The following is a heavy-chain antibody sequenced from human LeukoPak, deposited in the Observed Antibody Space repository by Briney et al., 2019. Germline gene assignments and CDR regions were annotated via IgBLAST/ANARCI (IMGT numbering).Heavy chain of an antibody. CDR1: GYTFTGYY. Sequence: ASVKVSCKASGYTFTGYYIHWVLQAPGQGFEWMGWINPSTGGTHYAQKFQGRVTMTRDMSISTAYMELSRLRSDDTAVYYCARDARPDNRSWYWFDPSGQGTLVSVSS. D-gene: IGHD6-13*01. CDR3: ARDARPDNRSWYWFDP. CDR2: INPSTGGT. J-gene: IGHJ5*02. V-gene: IGHV1-2*02.